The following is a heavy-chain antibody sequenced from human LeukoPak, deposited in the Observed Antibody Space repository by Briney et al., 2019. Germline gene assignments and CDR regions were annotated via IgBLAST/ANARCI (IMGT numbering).Heavy chain of an antibody. V-gene: IGHV3-23*01. J-gene: IGHJ6*03. CDR3: AIGHSNDYYYYYMDV. Sequence: GGSLRLSCAASGFTFSSYAMTWARQPPGKGLEWVSGIIGSGGSTYYADSVKGRFTISRDNSKNTLYLQMNSLRAEDTAVYYCAIGHSNDYYYYYMDVWGKGTTVTVSS. CDR1: GFTFSSYA. CDR2: IIGSGGST. D-gene: IGHD4-11*01.